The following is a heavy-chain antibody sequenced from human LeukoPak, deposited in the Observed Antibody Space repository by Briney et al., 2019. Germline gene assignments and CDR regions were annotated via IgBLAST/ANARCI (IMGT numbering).Heavy chain of an antibody. D-gene: IGHD6-19*01. CDR1: GFTFTDYY. V-gene: IGHV3-11*06. Sequence: PGGSLRLSCAASGFTFTDYYMNWIRQAPGKGLEWISYISSGSTYTNYADSVKGRFTISRDNAENSLYLQMNSLRAEDTAVYYCARGGVYSNGWSDHWGRGTLVTVSS. J-gene: IGHJ5*02. CDR3: ARGGVYSNGWSDH. CDR2: ISSGSTYT.